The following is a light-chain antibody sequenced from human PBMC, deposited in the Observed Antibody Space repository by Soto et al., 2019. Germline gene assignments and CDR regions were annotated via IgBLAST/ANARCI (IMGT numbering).Light chain of an antibody. CDR1: SSNIGTNL. J-gene: IGLJ1*01. CDR2: SNN. CDR3: VTWDDNLASYV. V-gene: IGLV1-44*01. Sequence: PSASGSPWQRATSSCSGSSSNIGTNLVSWYRQVPGTAPQVFIHSNNQRASGVPDRFSGSKSGTSASLAISGLQSEDEGNYDCVTWDDNLASYVFGAGTKVTVL.